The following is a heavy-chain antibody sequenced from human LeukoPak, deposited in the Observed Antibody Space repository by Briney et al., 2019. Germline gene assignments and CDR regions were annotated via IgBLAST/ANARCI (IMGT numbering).Heavy chain of an antibody. Sequence: QPGGSLGLSCAASGFTFSSYAMHWVRQAPGKGLEYVSAISSNGGSTYYANSVKGRFTISRDNSKNTLYLQMGSLRAEDMAVYYCARSDYGDYPHVLYYYGMDVWGQGTTVTVSS. CDR3: ARSDYGDYPHVLYYYGMDV. CDR2: ISSNGGST. D-gene: IGHD4-17*01. CDR1: GFTFSSYA. V-gene: IGHV3-64*01. J-gene: IGHJ6*02.